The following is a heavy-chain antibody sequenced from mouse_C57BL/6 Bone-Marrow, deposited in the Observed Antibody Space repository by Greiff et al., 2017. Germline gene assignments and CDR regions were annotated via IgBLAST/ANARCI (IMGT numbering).Heavy chain of an antibody. Sequence: EVQVVESGGGLVQPGGSMKLSCAASGFTFSDAWMDWVRQSPEKGLEWVAEIRNKANNHATYYAESVKGRFTISRDDSKSSVYLQMNSLRAEDTGIYYCTALYYYGSSSFDYWGQGTTLTVSS. V-gene: IGHV6-6*01. D-gene: IGHD1-1*01. CDR1: GFTFSDAW. CDR3: TALYYYGSSSFDY. J-gene: IGHJ2*01. CDR2: IRNKANNHAT.